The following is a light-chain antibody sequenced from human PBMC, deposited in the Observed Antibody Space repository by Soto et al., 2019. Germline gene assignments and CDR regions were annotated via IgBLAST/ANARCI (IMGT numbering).Light chain of an antibody. V-gene: IGLV2-11*01. J-gene: IGLJ2*01. CDR2: DVS. Sequence: QSALTQPRSVSGSPGQSVTISCTGTSSDIGGYKYVSWYQQHPAKAPKLIICDVSQRPSGVPDRFSGSKSGNTASLTISGLQAEDEADYYCCSYAGSYTLLFGGGTKLTVL. CDR3: CSYAGSYTLL. CDR1: SSDIGGYKY.